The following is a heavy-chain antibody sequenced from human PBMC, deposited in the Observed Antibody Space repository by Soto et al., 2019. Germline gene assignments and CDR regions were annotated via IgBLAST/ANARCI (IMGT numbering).Heavy chain of an antibody. V-gene: IGHV3-48*01. D-gene: IGHD2-15*01. J-gene: IGHJ5*02. CDR2: ISSSSSTI. Sequence: GGSLRLSCAASGFTFSSYSMNWARQAPGKGLEWVSYISSSSSTIYYADSVKGRFTISRDNAKNSLYLQMNSLRAEDTAVYYCARDWAVVVAANAFWFDPWGQGTLVTVSS. CDR1: GFTFSSYS. CDR3: ARDWAVVVAANAFWFDP.